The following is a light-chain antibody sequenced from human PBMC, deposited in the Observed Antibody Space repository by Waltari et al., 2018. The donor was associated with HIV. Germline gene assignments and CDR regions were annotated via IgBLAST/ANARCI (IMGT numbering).Light chain of an antibody. CDR2: TRD. J-gene: IGLJ3*02. CDR3: QSYDSDLSSPV. V-gene: IGLV1-40*01. CDR1: SSNIGSPSD. Sequence: QSVLTQPPSVSGAPGQRVTISCTGNSSNIGSPSDVHWYLHTPGSAPKLLNTRDNRPSGVPGRFPGSRSGTSASLAITALRTEDEGNYYCQSYDSDLSSPVFGGGTELTVL.